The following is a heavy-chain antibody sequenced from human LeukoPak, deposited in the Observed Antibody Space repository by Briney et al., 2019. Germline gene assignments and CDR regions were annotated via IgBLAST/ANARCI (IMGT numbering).Heavy chain of an antibody. D-gene: IGHD3-3*01. J-gene: IGHJ4*02. CDR1: GYTFTSYG. Sequence: ASVKVSCKASGYTFTSYGISWVRQAPGQGLEWMGWISAYNGNTNYAQRLQGRVTMTTDTSTSTAYMELRSLGSDDTAVYYCARVPDKMCHWSLDYWGQGTLVTVSS. CDR3: ARVPDKMCHWSLDY. CDR2: ISAYNGNT. V-gene: IGHV1-18*01.